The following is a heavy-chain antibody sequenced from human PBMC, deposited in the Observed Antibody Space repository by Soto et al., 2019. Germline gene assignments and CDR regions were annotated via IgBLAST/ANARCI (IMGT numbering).Heavy chain of an antibody. CDR1: GGSISSSSYY. J-gene: IGHJ4*02. CDR3: ASRGHDYGDYVVDY. Sequence: QLQLQESGPGLVKPSETLSLTCTVSGGSISSSSYYWGWIRQPPGKGLEWIGSIYYSGSTYYNPSLKSRVTISVDTSKNQFSLKLSSVTAADTAVYYCASRGHDYGDYVVDYWGQGTLVTVSS. V-gene: IGHV4-39*01. CDR2: IYYSGST. D-gene: IGHD4-17*01.